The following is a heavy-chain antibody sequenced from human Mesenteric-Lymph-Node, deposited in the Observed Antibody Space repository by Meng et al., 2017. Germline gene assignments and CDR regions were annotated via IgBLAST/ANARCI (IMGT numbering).Heavy chain of an antibody. CDR2: IYYSGST. CDR3: ARDYYGSGSYYNYGMDV. Sequence: SETLSLTCTVSGGSISSGGYYWSWIRQHPGKGLEWIGYIYYSGSTYYNPSLKSRVTISVDTSKNQFSLKLRSVTAADTAVYYCARDYYGSGSYYNYGMDVWGQGTTVTVSS. V-gene: IGHV4-31*03. CDR1: GGSISSGGYY. J-gene: IGHJ6*02. D-gene: IGHD3-10*01.